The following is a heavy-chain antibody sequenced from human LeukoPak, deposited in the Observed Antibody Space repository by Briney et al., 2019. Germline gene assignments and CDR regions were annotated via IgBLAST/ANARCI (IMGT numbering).Heavy chain of an antibody. D-gene: IGHD2-2*02. V-gene: IGHV3-15*01. Sequence: SSETLSLTCTVSGGSISSYYWSWIRQPAGKGLEWVGRIKSKTDGGTTDYAAPVKGRFTISRDDSKNTLYLQMNSLKTEDTAVYYCTTGYCSSTSCYTFDYWGQGTLVTVSS. CDR2: IKSKTDGGTT. CDR1: GGSISSYY. J-gene: IGHJ4*02. CDR3: TTGYCSSTSCYTFDY.